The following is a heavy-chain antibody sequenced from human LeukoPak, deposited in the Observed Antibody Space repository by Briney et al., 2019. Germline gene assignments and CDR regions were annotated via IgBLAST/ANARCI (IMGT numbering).Heavy chain of an antibody. J-gene: IGHJ4*02. Sequence: PGGSLRLSCAASGFTFDDYGMSWVRQAPGKGLEWVSGINWNGGSTGYADSVKGRFTISRDNAKNSLCLQMNSLRAEDTALYHCGRGRGAPLTNWGQETLFTAS. CDR1: GFTFDDYG. CDR3: GRGRGAPLTN. D-gene: IGHD1-26*01. V-gene: IGHV3-20*01. CDR2: INWNGGST.